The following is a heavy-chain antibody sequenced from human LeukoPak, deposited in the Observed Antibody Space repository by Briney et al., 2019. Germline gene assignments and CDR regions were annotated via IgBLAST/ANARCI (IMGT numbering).Heavy chain of an antibody. Sequence: PGGSLRLSCAASGFIFSNYGMHWVRQAPGKGLEWVAFIRYDESNKFHADSVKGRFTISRDNSKNILFLQMNSLRAEDTAVYYCATMQWLEGVDWFDPWGQGTLVTVSS. CDR1: GFIFSNYG. CDR3: ATMQWLEGVDWFDP. CDR2: IRYDESNK. J-gene: IGHJ5*02. D-gene: IGHD6-19*01. V-gene: IGHV3-30*02.